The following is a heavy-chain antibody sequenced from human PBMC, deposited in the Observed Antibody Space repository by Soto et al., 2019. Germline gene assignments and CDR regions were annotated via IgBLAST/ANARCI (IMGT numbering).Heavy chain of an antibody. CDR1: GYTFTSYG. J-gene: IGHJ4*02. D-gene: IGHD2-15*01. CDR2: ISAYNDNT. CDR3: ARVEKQLLKNDE. V-gene: IGHV1-18*01. Sequence: ASVKVSCKASGYTFTSYGISWVRQAPGQGLEWMGWISAYNDNTNYAQKFQGRVTMTTDTSTTTAYMELRSLRSDDTAVYYCARVEKQLLKNDEWGQGTLVTVSS.